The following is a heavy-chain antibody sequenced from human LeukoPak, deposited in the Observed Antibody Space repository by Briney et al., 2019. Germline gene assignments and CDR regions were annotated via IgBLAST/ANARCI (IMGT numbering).Heavy chain of an antibody. CDR3: AHRRRSGSYLDY. Sequence: TLSLTCTVSGGSISSYYWSWIRQPPGKALEWLALIYWNDDKRYSPSLKSRLTITKDTSKNQVVLTMTNMDPVDTATYYCAHRRRSGSYLDYWGQGTLVTVSS. J-gene: IGHJ4*02. D-gene: IGHD1-26*01. CDR1: GGSISSYYW. V-gene: IGHV2-5*01. CDR2: IYWNDDK.